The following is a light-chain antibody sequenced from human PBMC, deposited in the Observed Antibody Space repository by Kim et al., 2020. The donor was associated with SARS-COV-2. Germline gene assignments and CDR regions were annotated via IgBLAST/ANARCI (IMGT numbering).Light chain of an antibody. Sequence: SSELTQDPAVSVALGQTVRITCQGDSLRSYYATWYQQKPGQAPILVIYGKNNRPSGIPDRFSGSSSGNTASLTITGTQAGYEADYYCNSRDSTDNVVFGG. CDR3: NSRDSTDNVV. CDR1: SLRSYY. V-gene: IGLV3-19*01. CDR2: GKN. J-gene: IGLJ2*01.